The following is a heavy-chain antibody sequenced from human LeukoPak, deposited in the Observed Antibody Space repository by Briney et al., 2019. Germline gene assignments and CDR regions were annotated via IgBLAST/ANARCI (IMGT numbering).Heavy chain of an antibody. D-gene: IGHD3-22*01. CDR1: GYTFTSYG. CDR3: ARDENYYDSSGYYDY. J-gene: IGHJ4*02. Sequence: GASVKVSCKASGYTFTSYGISWVRQPTGQGLEWMGWISAYNGNTNYAQKLQGRVTMTTDTSTSTAYKELRSLRSDDTAVYYCARDENYYDSSGYYDYWGQGTLVTVSS. CDR2: ISAYNGNT. V-gene: IGHV1-18*01.